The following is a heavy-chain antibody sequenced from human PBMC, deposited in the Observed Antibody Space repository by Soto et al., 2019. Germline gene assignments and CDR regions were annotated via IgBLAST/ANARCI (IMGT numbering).Heavy chain of an antibody. CDR1: DGSVGSYD. J-gene: IGHJ5*02. CDR3: ARDTGRWSRDWFDP. V-gene: IGHV4-59*02. Sequence: LSLTWSVADGSVGSYDCSWIRQPPGKGLEWIGYIYYSGSTNYNPSLKSRVTISVDTSKNQFSLKLSSVTAADTAVYYCARDTGRWSRDWFDPWGQGTLVTVSS. D-gene: IGHD3-10*01. CDR2: IYYSGST.